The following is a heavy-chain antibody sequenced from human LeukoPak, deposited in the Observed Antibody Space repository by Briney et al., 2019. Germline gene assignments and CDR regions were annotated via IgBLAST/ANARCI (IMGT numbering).Heavy chain of an antibody. CDR1: RFTFSSYS. J-gene: IGHJ4*02. Sequence: GGSLRLSCAASRFTFSSYSMAWVRQAPGKGLEWVAVISYDGSNKYYADSVKGRFTISRDNSKNTLYLQMNSLRAEDTAVYYCAKEYSSGWHAFDYWGQGTLVTVSS. CDR2: ISYDGSNK. D-gene: IGHD6-19*01. V-gene: IGHV3-30*18. CDR3: AKEYSSGWHAFDY.